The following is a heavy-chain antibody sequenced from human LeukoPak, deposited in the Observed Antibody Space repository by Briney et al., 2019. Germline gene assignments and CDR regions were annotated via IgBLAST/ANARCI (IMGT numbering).Heavy chain of an antibody. CDR1: GGSFSGYY. J-gene: IGHJ4*02. Sequence: ASETLSLTCAVYGGSFSGYYWSWIRQPPGKGLEWIGEINHSGSTNYNPSLKSRVTISVDTSKNQFSLKLSSVTAADTAVYYCARGGIRGYSGYDGLDYWGQGTLVTVSS. D-gene: IGHD5-12*01. CDR3: ARGGIRGYSGYDGLDY. CDR2: INHSGST. V-gene: IGHV4-34*01.